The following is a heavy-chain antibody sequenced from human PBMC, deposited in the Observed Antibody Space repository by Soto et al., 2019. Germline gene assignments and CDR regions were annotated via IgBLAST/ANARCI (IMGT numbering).Heavy chain of an antibody. V-gene: IGHV3-30-3*01. CDR3: AREYGVNFDY. Sequence: GGSLRLSCAASGFTFSSYAMHWVRQAPGKGLEWVAVISYDGSNKYYADSVKGRFTISRDNSKNTLYLQMNSLRAEDTAVYYCAREYGVNFDYWGQGTLVTVSS. CDR2: ISYDGSNK. J-gene: IGHJ4*02. CDR1: GFTFSSYA. D-gene: IGHD3-10*01.